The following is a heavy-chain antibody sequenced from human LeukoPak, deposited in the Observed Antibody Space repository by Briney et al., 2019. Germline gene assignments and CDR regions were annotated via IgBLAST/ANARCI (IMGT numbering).Heavy chain of an antibody. CDR2: MNPNSGNT. Sequence: ASVKVSCKASGYTFTSYDINWVRQATGQGLEWMGWMNPNSGNTGYAQKFQGRVTMTRNTSISTAYMELGSLRSEDTAVYYCASRNCSSTSCYDGYYMDVWGKGTTVTVSS. CDR1: GYTFTSYD. J-gene: IGHJ6*03. CDR3: ASRNCSSTSCYDGYYMDV. D-gene: IGHD2-2*01. V-gene: IGHV1-8*01.